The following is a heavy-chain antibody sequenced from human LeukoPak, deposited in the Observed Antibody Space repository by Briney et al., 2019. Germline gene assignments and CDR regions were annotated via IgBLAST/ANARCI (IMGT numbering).Heavy chain of an antibody. V-gene: IGHV3-30-3*01. CDR3: ARIKGQWLATDAFDI. CDR1: GFTFSSYA. CDR2: ISYDGSNK. J-gene: IGHJ3*02. Sequence: GGSLRLSCAASGFTFSSYAMHWVRQAPGKGLEWVAVISYDGSNKYYADSVKGRFTISRDNAKNSLYLQMNSLRAEDTAVYYCARIKGQWLATDAFDIWGQGTMVTVSS. D-gene: IGHD6-19*01.